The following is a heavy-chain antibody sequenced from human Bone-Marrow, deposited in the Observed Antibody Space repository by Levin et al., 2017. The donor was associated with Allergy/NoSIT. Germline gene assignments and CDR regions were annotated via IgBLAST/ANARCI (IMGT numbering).Heavy chain of an antibody. J-gene: IGHJ6*02. CDR1: GFNFGTYA. Sequence: GGSLRLSCAASGFNFGTYAMHWVRQAPGKGLEWVALISYDGGEAYYADSLKGRFTISRDNSKKMLYLELTSLRSDDTAMYYCASGAYGEFYGMDIWGQGTTVTVSS. V-gene: IGHV3-30*04. D-gene: IGHD2-21*01. CDR2: ISYDGGEA. CDR3: ASGAYGEFYGMDI.